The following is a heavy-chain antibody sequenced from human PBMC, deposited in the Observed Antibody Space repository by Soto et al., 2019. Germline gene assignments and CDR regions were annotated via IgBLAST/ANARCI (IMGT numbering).Heavy chain of an antibody. CDR3: ASKLQGNGYDYYMDV. CDR2: IYYSGST. CDR1: GGSISSYY. Sequence: QVQLQESGPGLVKPSETLSLTCTVSGGSISSYYWSWIRQPPGKVLQWIGYIYYSGSTSYNPALQSRVSISVDTSKNQFSLRLSSVTAADTAVYYCASKLQGNGYDYYMDVWGKGTTVTVSS. V-gene: IGHV4-59*08. J-gene: IGHJ6*03. D-gene: IGHD2-8*01.